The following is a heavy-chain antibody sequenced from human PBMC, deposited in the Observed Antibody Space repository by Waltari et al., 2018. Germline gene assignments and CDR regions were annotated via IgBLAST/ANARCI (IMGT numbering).Heavy chain of an antibody. CDR1: GFPFRSYW. Sequence: EVQLVESGGGLVQPGGSLRLSCAAAGFPFRSYWMNWVRQAPGKGLEWVANIKQDGSEKYYVDSVKGRFTISRDNAKNSLYLQMNSLRAEDTAVYYCARGLSSAFDIWGQGTMVTVSS. J-gene: IGHJ3*02. CDR2: IKQDGSEK. V-gene: IGHV3-7*01. CDR3: ARGLSSAFDI.